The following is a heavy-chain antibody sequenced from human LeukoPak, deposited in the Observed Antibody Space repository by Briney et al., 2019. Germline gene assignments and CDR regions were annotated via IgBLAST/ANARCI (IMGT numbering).Heavy chain of an antibody. CDR2: ISSSSIYI. CDR3: AREEGGKLGIDYYFDY. CDR1: GFALSSYS. J-gene: IGHJ4*02. D-gene: IGHD7-27*01. V-gene: IGHV3-21*06. Sequence: GGSLRLSCAASGFALSSYSMNWVRQAPGKGLEWVSSISSSSIYIYYADSVKGRFTISRDNAKNSLYLQMNSLRAEDTAMYYCAREEGGKLGIDYYFDYWGQGTLVTVSS.